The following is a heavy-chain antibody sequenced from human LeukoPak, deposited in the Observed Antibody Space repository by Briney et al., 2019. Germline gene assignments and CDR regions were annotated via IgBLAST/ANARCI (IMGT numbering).Heavy chain of an antibody. CDR2: VYTSGNA. D-gene: IGHD4-17*01. J-gene: IGHJ4*02. CDR1: GGSISSYY. CDR3: ARTIYYGDSKIGDY. Sequence: SETLSLTCTVSGGSISSYYWSWLRQPAGKGLERIGRVYTSGNANYNPSLKSRVTISVDTSKNQFSLKLSSVTAADTAVYYCARTIYYGDSKIGDYWGQGTLVTVSS. V-gene: IGHV4-4*07.